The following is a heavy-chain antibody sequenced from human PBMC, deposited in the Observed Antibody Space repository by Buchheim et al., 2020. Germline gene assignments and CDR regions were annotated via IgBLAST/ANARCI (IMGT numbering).Heavy chain of an antibody. Sequence: QLQLQESGPGLVKPSETLSLTCTVSGGSISSSSYYWGWIRQPPGKGLEWIATINYGGSTYYNPSLKSRVTISVDTSKNQFSLKLSSVTAADTAVYYCARGKVVPAAPYYYYGMDVWGQGTT. J-gene: IGHJ6*02. D-gene: IGHD2-2*01. CDR3: ARGKVVPAAPYYYYGMDV. CDR2: INYGGST. V-gene: IGHV4-39*01. CDR1: GGSISSSSYY.